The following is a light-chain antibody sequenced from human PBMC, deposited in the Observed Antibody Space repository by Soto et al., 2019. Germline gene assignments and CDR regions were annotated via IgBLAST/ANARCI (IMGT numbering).Light chain of an antibody. CDR1: QSVRSN. Sequence: EILMTQSPVTLSVSPGERATLSCRASQSVRSNLAWYQKKPGQAPRFLIYGASTRATGIPARLSGSGYGTELTITISSMKYEDSEVYYCHHYNNWPRTFGQGTKVDIK. CDR3: HHYNNWPRT. V-gene: IGKV3-15*01. J-gene: IGKJ1*01. CDR2: GAS.